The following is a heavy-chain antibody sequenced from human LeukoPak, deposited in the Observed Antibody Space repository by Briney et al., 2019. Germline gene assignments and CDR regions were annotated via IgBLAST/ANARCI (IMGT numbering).Heavy chain of an antibody. V-gene: IGHV1-2*02. D-gene: IGHD2-15*01. CDR3: ASCLGHANQTSGSCRRGGFFDY. J-gene: IGHJ4*02. Sequence: VASVKVSCKASGYTFTGHYMHWVRQAPGQGLEWMGWINPNSGGTKYAQKFQGRVTLTRDTSISTAYMELSRLRCDDTAVYYCASCLGHANQTSGSCRRGGFFDYWGQGTLVTVSS. CDR1: GYTFTGHY. CDR2: INPNSGGT.